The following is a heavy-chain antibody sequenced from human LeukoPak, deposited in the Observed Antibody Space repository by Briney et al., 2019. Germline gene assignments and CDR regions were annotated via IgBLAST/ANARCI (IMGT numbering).Heavy chain of an antibody. V-gene: IGHV1-69*13. D-gene: IGHD3-22*01. CDR1: GGSFSRYA. Sequence: SVKVSCKASGGSFSRYAISWVRQAPGQGLEWMGGIIPIFGTANYAQKSQGRVTITADESTRTAYMELRTLRSEDTAIYYCARGSRETGGYYYVYWGRGTPVTVSS. CDR3: ARGSRETGGYYYVY. J-gene: IGHJ4*02. CDR2: IIPIFGTA.